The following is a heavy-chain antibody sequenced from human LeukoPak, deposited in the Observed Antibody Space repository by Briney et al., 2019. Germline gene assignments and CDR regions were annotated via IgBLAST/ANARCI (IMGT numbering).Heavy chain of an antibody. CDR3: ARSPPWGPFDY. J-gene: IGHJ4*02. CDR1: GGSISSYY. D-gene: IGHD7-27*01. Sequence: PSETLSLTCTVSGGSISSYYWSWIRQPPGKGLEWIGYIYYSGSTNYNPSLESRVTISVDTSKNQFSLKLSSVTAADTAVYYCARSPPWGPFDYWGQGTLVTVYS. V-gene: IGHV4-59*08. CDR2: IYYSGST.